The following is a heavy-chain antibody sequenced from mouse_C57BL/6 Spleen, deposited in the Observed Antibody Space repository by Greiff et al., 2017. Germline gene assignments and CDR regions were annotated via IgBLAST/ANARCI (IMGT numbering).Heavy chain of an antibody. V-gene: IGHV1-4*01. D-gene: IGHD2-4*01. CDR2: LNPSSGYT. Sequence: QVQLQQSGAELARPGASVKMSCKASGYTFTSYTMHWVKQRPGQGLEWISYLNPSSGYTKYNQKFKDKATLTADKSSRTAYMQLSSLPSEDSAVYYCARGDYDYFDYWGQGTTLTVSS. J-gene: IGHJ2*01. CDR3: ARGDYDYFDY. CDR1: GYTFTSYT.